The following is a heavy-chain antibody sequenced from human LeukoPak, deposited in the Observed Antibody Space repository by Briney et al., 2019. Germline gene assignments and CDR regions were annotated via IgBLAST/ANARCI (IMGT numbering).Heavy chain of an antibody. CDR1: GLTFSSYS. J-gene: IGHJ4*02. V-gene: IGHV3-21*01. Sequence: GGSLRLSCAASGLTFSSYSFNWLRQAPGRGLEWVSCISSRSSFIYYADAVKGRFTISRDNAKNSLYLQMNSLRVEDTAVYFCARGEGSTLWGQGTLVTVSS. D-gene: IGHD2-2*01. CDR2: ISSRSSFI. CDR3: ARGEGSTL.